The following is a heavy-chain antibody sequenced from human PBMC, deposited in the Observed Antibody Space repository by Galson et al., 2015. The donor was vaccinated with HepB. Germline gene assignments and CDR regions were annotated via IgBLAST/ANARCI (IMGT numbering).Heavy chain of an antibody. J-gene: IGHJ4*02. CDR2: IYSGGST. V-gene: IGHV3-53*01. D-gene: IGHD6-13*01. Sequence: SLRLSCAASGFTVSSNYMSWVRQAPGKGLEWVSVIYSGGSTYYADSVKGRFTISRDNSKNTLYLQMNSLRAEDTAVYYCARVYSSSWYYFDYWGQGTLVTVSS. CDR3: ARVYSSSWYYFDY. CDR1: GFTVSSNY.